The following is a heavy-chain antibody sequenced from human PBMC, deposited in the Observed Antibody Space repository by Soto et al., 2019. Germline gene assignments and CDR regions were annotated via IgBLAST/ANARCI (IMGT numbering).Heavy chain of an antibody. Sequence: SETLSLTCTVSGGSISTYYWSWIRQPPGKGLEWIGYLYYSGSTNFNPSLKSRVTISVDTSKNQFSLKLSSVTAADTAVYYCERTRQPWLAALEYCGQGILVNV. D-gene: IGHD6-19*01. V-gene: IGHV4-59*01. CDR3: ERTRQPWLAALEY. CDR1: GGSISTYY. CDR2: LYYSGST. J-gene: IGHJ4*02.